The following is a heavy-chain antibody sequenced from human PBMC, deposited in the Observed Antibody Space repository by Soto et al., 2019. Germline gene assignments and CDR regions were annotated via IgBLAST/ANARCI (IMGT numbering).Heavy chain of an antibody. CDR3: ARGGFTMVRGVTSLWY. V-gene: IGHV1-2*04. CDR2: INPNSGGT. D-gene: IGHD3-10*01. CDR1: GYTFTGYY. J-gene: IGHJ4*02. Sequence: QVQLVQSGAEVKKPGASVKVSCKASGYTFTGYYMHWVRQAPGQGLEWMGWINPNSGGTNDAQKFQGWVTMTRDTSISTAYMELSRLRSDDTAVYYCARGGFTMVRGVTSLWYWGQGTLVTVSS.